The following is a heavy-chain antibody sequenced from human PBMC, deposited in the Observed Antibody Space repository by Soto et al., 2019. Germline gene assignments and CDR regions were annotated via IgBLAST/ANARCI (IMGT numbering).Heavy chain of an antibody. Sequence: PGGSLRLSCAASGFTFSSYAMSWVRQAPGKGLEWVSAISGSGGSTYYADSVKGRFTISRDNSKNTLYLQMNSLRAEDTAVYYCAKDRVSWNWGEDWFDPWGQGTLVTVSS. CDR2: ISGSGGST. J-gene: IGHJ5*02. D-gene: IGHD7-27*01. V-gene: IGHV3-23*01. CDR1: GFTFSSYA. CDR3: AKDRVSWNWGEDWFDP.